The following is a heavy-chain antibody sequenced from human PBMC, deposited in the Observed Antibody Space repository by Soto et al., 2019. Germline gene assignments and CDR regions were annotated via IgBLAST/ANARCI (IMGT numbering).Heavy chain of an antibody. V-gene: IGHV3-30-3*01. J-gene: IGHJ4*02. D-gene: IGHD6-19*01. CDR2: ISYDGSNK. CDR3: ARGGGVAGRLWGYYFDY. Sequence: QVQLVESGGGVVQPGRSLRLSCAASGFTFSSYAMHWVRQAPGKGLAWVAVISYDGSNKYYADSVKGRFTISRDNSKNTLYLQMNSLRAEDTAVYYCARGGGVAGRLWGYYFDYWGQGTLVTVSS. CDR1: GFTFSSYA.